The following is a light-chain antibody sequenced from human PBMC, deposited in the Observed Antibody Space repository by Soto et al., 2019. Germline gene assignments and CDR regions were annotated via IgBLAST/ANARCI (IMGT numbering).Light chain of an antibody. CDR2: DAS. J-gene: IGKJ1*01. CDR1: QNIDTW. Sequence: IQITPSTSTVSVSAGDRVTISCRASQNIDTWLAWYQQKPGKAPKLLIYDASTLQSGVPSRFSGGGSGTDFSLFISNLQPEDLATYFRQQTYSPRPWTLAQQTKVDI. V-gene: IGKV1-39*01. CDR3: QQTYSPRPWT.